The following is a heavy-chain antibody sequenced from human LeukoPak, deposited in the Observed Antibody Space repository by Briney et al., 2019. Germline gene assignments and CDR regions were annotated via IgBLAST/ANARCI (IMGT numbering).Heavy chain of an antibody. CDR1: GGSFSGYY. J-gene: IGHJ2*01. Sequence: SETLPLTCAVYGGSFSGYYWSWIRQPPGKGLEWIGEINHSGSTNYNPSLKSRVTISVDTSKNQFSLKLSSVTAADTAVYYCARGPTSDWYFDLWGRGTLVTVSS. CDR2: INHSGST. CDR3: ARGPTSDWYFDL. V-gene: IGHV4-34*01.